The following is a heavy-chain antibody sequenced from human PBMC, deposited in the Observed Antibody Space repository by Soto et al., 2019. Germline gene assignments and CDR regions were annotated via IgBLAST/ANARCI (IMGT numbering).Heavy chain of an antibody. Sequence: QVQLQQWGAGLVKPSETLSLTCAVFGGSFIDDYWSWIRRPPGKGPVGIGEINVSGSTNYYPSLKSRVNIPFDTSQDQFSLHLSYVPVADMADYFSARSGGYSFGLKGQASVTAVPRFDYWGQGTSVTVSS. CDR2: INVSGST. V-gene: IGHV4-34*01. CDR3: ARSGGYSFGLKGQASVTAVPRFDY. D-gene: IGHD2-21*02. J-gene: IGHJ4*02. CDR1: GGSFIDDY.